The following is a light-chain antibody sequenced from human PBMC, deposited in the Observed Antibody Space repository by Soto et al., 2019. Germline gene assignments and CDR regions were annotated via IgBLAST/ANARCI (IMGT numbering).Light chain of an antibody. Sequence: EIVLTQSPGTLSLSPGEKATLSCRASQSVSSSYLAWYQQKLGQAPRLLIYGASSRATGIPDRFSGSGSGTDCTLTISRLEPEEFAVYYCQQYGTSPYTFGQGTKLEIK. V-gene: IGKV3-20*01. CDR3: QQYGTSPYT. CDR2: GAS. J-gene: IGKJ2*01. CDR1: QSVSSSY.